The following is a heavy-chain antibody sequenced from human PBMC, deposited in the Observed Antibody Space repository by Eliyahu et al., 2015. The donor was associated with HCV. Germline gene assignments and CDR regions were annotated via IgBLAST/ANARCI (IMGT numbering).Heavy chain of an antibody. CDR1: GFTFXSYA. CDR2: ISGSGGST. D-gene: IGHD5-18*01. V-gene: IGHV3-23*01. J-gene: IGHJ4*02. CDR3: ATIKRGYSYGLFGY. Sequence: EVQLLESGGGLVQPGGSLRLSCAASGFTFXSYAMSWVRQAPGKGLEWVSAISGSGGSTYYADSVKGRFTISRDNSKNTLYLQMNSLRAEDTAVYYCATIKRGYSYGLFGYWGQGTLVTVSS.